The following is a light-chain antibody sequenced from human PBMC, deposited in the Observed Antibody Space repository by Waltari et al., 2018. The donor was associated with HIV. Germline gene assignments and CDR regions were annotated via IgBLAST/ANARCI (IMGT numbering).Light chain of an antibody. CDR1: QSISSY. V-gene: IGKV1-39*01. J-gene: IGKJ1*01. CDR3: QQSYSTPPT. Sequence: DIQMTQSPSSPASVGDRVTITCRASQSISSYLNWYQQKPGKAPKLLIYAASSLQSGVPSRFSGSGSGTDFTLTISSLQPEDFATYYCQQSYSTPPTFGQGTKVEIK. CDR2: AAS.